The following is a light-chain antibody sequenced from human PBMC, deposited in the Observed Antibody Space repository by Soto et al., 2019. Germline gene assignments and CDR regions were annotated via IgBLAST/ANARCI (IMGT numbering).Light chain of an antibody. CDR1: QNIRSY. V-gene: IGKV1-39*01. Sequence: DIQMTQSPSSLSASVGDRVTITCRASQNIRSYLNWYQQKPGKAPQLLIYATSSLQTGVPSRFCACGSGTDFSLVISDLQPEDSATYYCQLGYSSRWTSGRGTKVEI. J-gene: IGKJ1*01. CDR2: ATS. CDR3: QLGYSSRWT.